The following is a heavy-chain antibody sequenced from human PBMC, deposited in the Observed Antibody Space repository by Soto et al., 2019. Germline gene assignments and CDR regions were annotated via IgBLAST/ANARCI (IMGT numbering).Heavy chain of an antibody. Sequence: QVQLVQSGAEVKKPGASVKVSCKASGYTFTSYAMHWVRQAPGQRLEWMGWINAGNGNTKYSQKFQGRVTITRDTSASTAHMELSSLRSEXXAXXXXXXAYRIADFDYWGQGTLVTXSS. CDR2: INAGNGNT. CDR1: GYTFTSYA. D-gene: IGHD6-13*01. V-gene: IGHV1-3*01. CDR3: XXAYRIADFDY. J-gene: IGHJ4*02.